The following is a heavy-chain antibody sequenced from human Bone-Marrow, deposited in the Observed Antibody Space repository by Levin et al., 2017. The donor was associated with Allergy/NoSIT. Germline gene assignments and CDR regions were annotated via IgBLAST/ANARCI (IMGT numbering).Heavy chain of an antibody. CDR3: ARLLGDSIYDLS. J-gene: IGHJ5*02. Sequence: SVKVSCKVSGGSFSSYAISWVRQAPGQGLEWMGGIVPITDTVNYAQRFQGRVTFTADDPRATAYMEVRSLKSEDTAVYYCARLLGDSIYDLSWGQGTLVTVSS. CDR1: GGSFSSYA. V-gene: IGHV1-69*13. CDR2: IVPITDTV. D-gene: IGHD5/OR15-5a*01.